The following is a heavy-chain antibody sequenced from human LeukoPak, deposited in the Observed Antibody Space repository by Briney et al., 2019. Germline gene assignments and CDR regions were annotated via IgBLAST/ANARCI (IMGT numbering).Heavy chain of an antibody. D-gene: IGHD3-22*01. CDR1: GFTFSSYG. CDR3: AKALDGYDSSGYYPRALGCDY. J-gene: IGHJ4*02. Sequence: GGSLRLSCAASGFTFSSYGMSWVRQAPGKGLEWVSGISWNSGSIGYADSVKGRFTISRDNAKNSLYLQMNSLRAEDTALYYCAKALDGYDSSGYYPRALGCDYWGQGTLVTVSS. V-gene: IGHV3-9*01. CDR2: ISWNSGSI.